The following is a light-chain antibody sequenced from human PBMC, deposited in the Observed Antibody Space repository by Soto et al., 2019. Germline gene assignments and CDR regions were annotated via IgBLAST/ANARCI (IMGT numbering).Light chain of an antibody. CDR1: QSVSSSY. CDR3: QQRSNWPPTWT. V-gene: IGKV3D-20*02. J-gene: IGKJ1*01. CDR2: GAS. Sequence: DIVLTQSPGTLSLSPGERATLSCRASQSVSSSYLAWYQQKPGQAPRLLIYGASNRATGIPARFSGSGSGTDFTLTISSLEPEDFAVYYCQQRSNWPPTWTFGQGTKVDIK.